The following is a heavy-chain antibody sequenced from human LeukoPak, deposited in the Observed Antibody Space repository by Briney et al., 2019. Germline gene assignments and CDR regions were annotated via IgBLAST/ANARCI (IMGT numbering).Heavy chain of an antibody. D-gene: IGHD3-10*01. CDR2: ISKEGNYK. V-gene: IGHV3-30*03. CDR3: ARDHYYSSGTYQDY. CDR1: GFTFSDYA. J-gene: IGHJ4*02. Sequence: AGGSLRLSCAASGFTFSDYAMHWVRQAPGKGLEWVAVISKEGNYKYYVDSVKGRFTISRDNSKNTLYLQMDSLRAEDTAVFYCARDHYYSSGTYQDYWGQGTLVTVSS.